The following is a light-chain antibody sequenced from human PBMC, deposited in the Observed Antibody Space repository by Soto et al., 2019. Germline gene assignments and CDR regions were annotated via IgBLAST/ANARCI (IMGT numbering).Light chain of an antibody. CDR3: KSYTTSSTYV. V-gene: IGLV2-14*01. CDR2: EVS. J-gene: IGLJ1*01. CDR1: SNDVGGYNY. Sequence: QSVLTQPASVSGSPGQSITISCTGTSNDVGGYNYVSWFQQHPGKAPKLLIFEVSNRPSGVSHRFSGSKSGNTASLTISGLQAEDEADYFCKSYTTSSTYVFGPGTKVTVL.